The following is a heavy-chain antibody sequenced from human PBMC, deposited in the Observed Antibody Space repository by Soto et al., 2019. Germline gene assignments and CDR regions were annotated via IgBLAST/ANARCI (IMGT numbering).Heavy chain of an antibody. V-gene: IGHV3-23*01. J-gene: IGHJ4*02. CDR2: IGSLITST. Sequence: EVQLLESGGGLVQPGGSLRLSCTTSGFRFSSYALTWVRQAPGKGLEWVSVIGSLITSTFYADSVRGRFTISRDNSKNTLYLQMNSLRVEDTAIYYCAKGLWIGDRNYSDYWGQGTLVTVSS. CDR1: GFRFSSYA. CDR3: AKGLWIGDRNYSDY. D-gene: IGHD3-10*01.